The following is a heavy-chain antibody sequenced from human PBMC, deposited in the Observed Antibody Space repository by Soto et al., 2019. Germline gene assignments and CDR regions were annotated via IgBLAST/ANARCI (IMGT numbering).Heavy chain of an antibody. CDR2: IYYSGST. Sequence: QVQLQESGPGLVKPSQTLSLTCTVSGGSISSGDYYWSWIRQPPGKGLEWIGYIYYSGSTYYNPSLKSRVTISVDTSKNQCSLKLSSVTAADTAVYYCASHSITMVRGVYYWGQGTLVTVSS. CDR3: ASHSITMVRGVYY. CDR1: GGSISSGDYY. D-gene: IGHD3-10*01. V-gene: IGHV4-30-4*01. J-gene: IGHJ4*02.